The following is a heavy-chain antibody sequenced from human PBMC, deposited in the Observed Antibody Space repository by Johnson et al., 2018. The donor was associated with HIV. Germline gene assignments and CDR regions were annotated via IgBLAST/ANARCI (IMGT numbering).Heavy chain of an antibody. CDR2: MSYDGIKK. V-gene: IGHV3-30*14. CDR3: ARDPPETTAGAFDI. CDR1: GFTFNTYA. Sequence: QMLLVESGGGLVQPGGSLRLSCAASGFTFNTYAMHWVRQAPGKGLQWVALMSYDGIKKYYADSVKGRFTISRYNSKNTLYLKMNSLRAEDTAVYYCARDPPETTAGAFDIWGQGTMVTVSS. J-gene: IGHJ3*02. D-gene: IGHD1-7*01.